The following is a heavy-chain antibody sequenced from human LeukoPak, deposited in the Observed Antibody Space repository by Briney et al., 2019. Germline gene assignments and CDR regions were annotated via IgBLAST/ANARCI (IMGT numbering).Heavy chain of an antibody. CDR1: GGSFSGYY. CDR3: ARARRGSTSSPFRSSIAARNYFDY. V-gene: IGHV4-34*01. D-gene: IGHD6-6*01. J-gene: IGHJ4*02. Sequence: SETLSLTCAVYGGSFSGYYWSWIRQPPGKGLEWIGEINHSGSTNYNPSLKSRVTISVDTSKNQFSLKLSSVTAADTAVYYCARARRGSTSSPFRSSIAARNYFDYWGQGTLVAVSS. CDR2: INHSGST.